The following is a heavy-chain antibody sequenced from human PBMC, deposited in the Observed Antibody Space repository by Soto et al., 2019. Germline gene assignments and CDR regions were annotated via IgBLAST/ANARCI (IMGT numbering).Heavy chain of an antibody. D-gene: IGHD6-13*01. Sequence: QVQLVQSGAEVKKPGSSVKVSCKASGGTFSSYAISWVRQAPGQGLEWMGGIIPIFGTANYAQKFQGRVKITADESTSTAYMELSSLRSEDTAVYYCARGAPCDSSSCNYYYYGMDVWGQGTTVTVSS. V-gene: IGHV1-69*01. J-gene: IGHJ6*02. CDR3: ARGAPCDSSSCNYYYYGMDV. CDR2: IIPIFGTA. CDR1: GGTFSSYA.